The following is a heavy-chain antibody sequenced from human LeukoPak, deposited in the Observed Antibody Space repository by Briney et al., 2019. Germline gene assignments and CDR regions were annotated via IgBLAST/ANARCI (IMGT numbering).Heavy chain of an antibody. D-gene: IGHD3-3*01. CDR1: GGSISSYY. V-gene: IGHV4-4*07. CDR2: IYTSGST. Sequence: PSETLSLTCTVSGGSISSYYWSWIRQPAGKGLGWIGRIYTSGSTNYNPSLKSRVTMSVDTSKNQFSLKLSSVTAADTAVHYCARVPAVTIFGGVGAFDIWGQGTMVTVSS. CDR3: ARVPAVTIFGGVGAFDI. J-gene: IGHJ3*02.